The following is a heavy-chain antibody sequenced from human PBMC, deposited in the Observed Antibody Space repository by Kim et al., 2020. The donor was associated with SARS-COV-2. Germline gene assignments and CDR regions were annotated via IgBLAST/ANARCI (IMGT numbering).Heavy chain of an antibody. V-gene: IGHV1-69*13. D-gene: IGHD6-13*01. CDR3: ARHRIAAAGTMLAFDY. Sequence: SVKVSCKASGGTFSSYAISWVRQAPGQGLEWMGGIIPIFGTANYAQKFQGRVTITADESTSTAYMELSSLRSEDTAVYYCARHRIAAAGTMLAFDYWGQGTLVTVSS. J-gene: IGHJ4*02. CDR2: IIPIFGTA. CDR1: GGTFSSYA.